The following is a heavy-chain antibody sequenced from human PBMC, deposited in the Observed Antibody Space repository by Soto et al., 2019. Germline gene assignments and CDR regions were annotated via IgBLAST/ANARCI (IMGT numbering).Heavy chain of an antibody. CDR2: IYYSGST. Sequence: QVQLQESGPGLVKPSQTLSLTCTVSGGSISSGGYYWSWIRQHPGKGLEWIGYIYYSGSTYYNPSLKSRVTISVDTSKNQLSLKLSSVTAADTAVYYCARSIAAAGTIRFDPWGQGTLVTVSS. J-gene: IGHJ5*02. CDR3: ARSIAAAGTIRFDP. D-gene: IGHD6-13*01. CDR1: GGSISSGGYY. V-gene: IGHV4-31*03.